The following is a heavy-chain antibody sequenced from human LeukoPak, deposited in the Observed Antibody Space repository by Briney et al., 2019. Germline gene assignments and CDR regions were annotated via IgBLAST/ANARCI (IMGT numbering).Heavy chain of an antibody. CDR1: NDSINNYY. J-gene: IGHJ4*02. Sequence: SETLSFTCSVSNDSINNYYWSWIRHPPGKGLEWIGYVYYTGYTNYNPFLKSRATISLETTKNQFSLKLSSVSAASTAVDYQARKYNDYGGWIDYWAQATLVTVSS. CDR2: VYYTGYT. D-gene: IGHD4-17*01. CDR3: ARKYNDYGGWIDY. V-gene: IGHV4-59*01.